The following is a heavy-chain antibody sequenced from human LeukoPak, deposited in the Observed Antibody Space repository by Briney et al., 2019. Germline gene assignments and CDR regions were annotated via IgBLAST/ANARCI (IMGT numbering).Heavy chain of an antibody. CDR1: GFTFSSYS. Sequence: TGGSLRLSCAGSGFTFSSYSMNWVRQAPGKGLEWVSYISSSGTTIYYADSVKGRFTISRDNAENSLYLQMNSLRDEDTAVYYCTTMGLWFGELPGHWGQGTLVTVSS. CDR3: TTMGLWFGELPGH. D-gene: IGHD3-10*01. V-gene: IGHV3-48*02. CDR2: ISSSGTTI. J-gene: IGHJ4*02.